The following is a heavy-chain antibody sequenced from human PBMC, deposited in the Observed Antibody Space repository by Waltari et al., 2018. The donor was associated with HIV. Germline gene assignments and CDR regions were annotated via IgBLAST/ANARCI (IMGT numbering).Heavy chain of an antibody. D-gene: IGHD1-26*01. Sequence: QVQLVQSGAEVKKPGASVKVSCKASGYTFTSYDINWVRQATGQGLEWMGWMNPTSGNTGYAQKCQGRVTMTRNTSISTAYMELSSLRSEDTAVYYCAGVSSGSYFRGYYGMDVWGQGTTVTVSS. CDR1: GYTFTSYD. CDR2: MNPTSGNT. V-gene: IGHV1-8*01. J-gene: IGHJ6*02. CDR3: AGVSSGSYFRGYYGMDV.